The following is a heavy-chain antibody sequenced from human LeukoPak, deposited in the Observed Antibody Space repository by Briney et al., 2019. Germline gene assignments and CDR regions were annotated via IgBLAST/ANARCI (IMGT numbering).Heavy chain of an antibody. CDR3: ARDLGSSGYYEDY. Sequence: PGGSLRLSCAASGFTVSSNYMSWVRQAPGKGLEWVSVIYSGGSTYYADSVKGRFTISRDNSKNTLYLQMNSLRAEDTAVYYCARDLGSSGYYEDYWGQGTLVTVSS. J-gene: IGHJ4*02. D-gene: IGHD3-22*01. CDR2: IYSGGST. CDR1: GFTVSSNY. V-gene: IGHV3-66*01.